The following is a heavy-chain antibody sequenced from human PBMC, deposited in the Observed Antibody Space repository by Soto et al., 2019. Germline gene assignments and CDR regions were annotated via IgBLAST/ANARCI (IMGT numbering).Heavy chain of an antibody. CDR1: GGSISSSSYY. Sequence: SETLSLTCTVSGGSISSSSYYWGWIRQPPGRGMEWIGSIYYSGTTYYNPSLKSRVTISVDTSKNQFSLKLSSVTAADTAVYCCARLGSGVAAAARAFDPWGQGTLVTVSS. J-gene: IGHJ5*02. CDR2: IYYSGTT. D-gene: IGHD6-25*01. V-gene: IGHV4-39*01. CDR3: ARLGSGVAAAARAFDP.